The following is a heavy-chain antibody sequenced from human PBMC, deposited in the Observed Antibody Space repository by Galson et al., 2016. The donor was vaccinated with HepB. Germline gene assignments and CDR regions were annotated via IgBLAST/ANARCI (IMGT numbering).Heavy chain of an antibody. CDR3: AIEHWFNFES. CDR2: VKPDGSDS. J-gene: IGHJ4*02. Sequence: SLRLSCAASGFPFSVHYMSWVRQSPGKGLEWVAKVKPDGSDSYYVDSVKGQFSISRDNAKNSVNLQMSRLRVDDTAGYYCAIEHWFNFESWGQGTLVTVAS. CDR1: GFPFSVHY. V-gene: IGHV3-7*05. D-gene: IGHD3-9*01.